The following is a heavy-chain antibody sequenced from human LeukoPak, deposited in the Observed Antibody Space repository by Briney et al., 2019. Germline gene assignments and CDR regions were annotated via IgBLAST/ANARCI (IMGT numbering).Heavy chain of an antibody. Sequence: PGGSLRLSCAASGFTFSNYAMSWFRQAPGKGLEWVSGISDTGGRTYYADSVKGRFTISRDNSKNTLYLQMNSLRAEDTAVYYCAKHMVGVTGGLHYFDSWGQGTLVTVSS. D-gene: IGHD1-26*01. V-gene: IGHV3-23*01. J-gene: IGHJ4*02. CDR3: AKHMVGVTGGLHYFDS. CDR2: ISDTGGRT. CDR1: GFTFSNYA.